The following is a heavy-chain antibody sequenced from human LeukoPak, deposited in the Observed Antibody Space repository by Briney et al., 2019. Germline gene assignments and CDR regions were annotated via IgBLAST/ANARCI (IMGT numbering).Heavy chain of an antibody. CDR2: IYSGGST. CDR1: GFTVSSNY. CDR3: AKVRSGSYYKPAAFDI. J-gene: IGHJ3*02. Sequence: GGSLRLSCAASGFTVSSNYMSWVRQAPGKGLEWVSVIYSGGSTYYADSVKGRFTISRDNSKNTLYLQMNSLRAEDTAVYYCAKVRSGSYYKPAAFDIWGQGTMVTVSS. D-gene: IGHD3-10*01. V-gene: IGHV3-53*01.